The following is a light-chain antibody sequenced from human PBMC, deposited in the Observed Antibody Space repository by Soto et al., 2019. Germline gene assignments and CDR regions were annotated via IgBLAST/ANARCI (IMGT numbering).Light chain of an antibody. V-gene: IGLV2-14*01. Sequence: QSVLTQPASVSGSPGQSITISCTGTSSDIGGYNYVSWYQHHPGKAPKLMIYEVSNRPSGVSNRFSGSKSGNTASLTISGLQPEDEADYYCSSCTSSTTPLVFGTGTKLTVL. J-gene: IGLJ1*01. CDR1: SSDIGGYNY. CDR3: SSCTSSTTPLV. CDR2: EVS.